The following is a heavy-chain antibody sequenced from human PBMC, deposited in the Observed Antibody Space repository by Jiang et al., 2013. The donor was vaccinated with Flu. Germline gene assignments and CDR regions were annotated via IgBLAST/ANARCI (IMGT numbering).Heavy chain of an antibody. CDR3: ARVASSSRWNFDY. CDR1: GFTFSDHY. V-gene: IGHV3-72*01. D-gene: IGHD6-13*01. CDR2: TRNKANSYTT. J-gene: IGHJ4*02. Sequence: VQLVESGGGLVQPGGSLRLSCAASGFTFSDHYMDWVRQAPGKGLEWVGRTRNKANSYTTEYAASVKGRFTISRDDSKKSLYLQMNSLKTEDTAVYYCARVASSSRWNFDYWGQGALVTVSS.